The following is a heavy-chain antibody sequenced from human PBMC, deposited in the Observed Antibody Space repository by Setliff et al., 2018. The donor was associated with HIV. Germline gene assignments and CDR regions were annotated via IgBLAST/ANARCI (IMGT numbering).Heavy chain of an antibody. D-gene: IGHD7-27*01. J-gene: IGHJ3*02. Sequence: GASVKVSCKAAEGTFNGYYMHWVRQAPGQGLEWMGWINPNSGGTDYAQKFQGRVTITTDESTNTAYMELSSLRSEDTAVYYCARIPTGGAFDIWGQGTVVTVS. CDR1: EGTFNGYY. CDR2: INPNSGGT. CDR3: ARIPTGGAFDI. V-gene: IGHV1-2*02.